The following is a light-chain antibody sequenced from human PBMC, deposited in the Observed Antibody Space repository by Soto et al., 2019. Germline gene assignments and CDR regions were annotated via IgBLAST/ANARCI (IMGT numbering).Light chain of an antibody. Sequence: EVVMTQSPATLSVSPGERATLSCRASQSVSSNLAWYQQTAGQTPRLLIYGASTRATGVPARFSGSGSGTEFTLTISSPQSEDFTVYYCQQYNYWPRTFGQGTKV. CDR2: GAS. J-gene: IGKJ1*01. CDR1: QSVSSN. CDR3: QQYNYWPRT. V-gene: IGKV3-15*01.